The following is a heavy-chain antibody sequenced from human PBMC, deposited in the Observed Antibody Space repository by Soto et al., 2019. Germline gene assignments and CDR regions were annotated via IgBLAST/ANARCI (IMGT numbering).Heavy chain of an antibody. J-gene: IGHJ2*01. D-gene: IGHD3-10*01. CDR2: ISISSGNT. CDR1: GYTFSDYG. CDR3: ARSYNYGSYLYFDL. Sequence: GASVKVSCKASGYTFSDYGITWVRQAPGQGLEWMGWISISSGNTHFEESLQGRVTMTADKTSTAYMELWRLRSDDSAMYYCARSYNYGSYLYFDLWGRGTLVTVSS. V-gene: IGHV1-18*04.